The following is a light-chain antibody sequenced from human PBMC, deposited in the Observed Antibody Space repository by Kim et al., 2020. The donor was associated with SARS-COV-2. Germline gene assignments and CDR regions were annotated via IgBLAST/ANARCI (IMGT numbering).Light chain of an antibody. CDR1: QSVLYNSNNKNY. V-gene: IGKV4-1*01. Sequence: IVMTQSPDSLAVSLGQRATLNCNSSQSVLYNSNNKNYLAWYQQKPGQAPKLLIYWASIRESGVSDRFSGSGSETDFTLTISSLQAEDVAVYYWQQYYSTPPSFGQGTKLEI. CDR3: QQYYSTPPS. J-gene: IGKJ2*03. CDR2: WAS.